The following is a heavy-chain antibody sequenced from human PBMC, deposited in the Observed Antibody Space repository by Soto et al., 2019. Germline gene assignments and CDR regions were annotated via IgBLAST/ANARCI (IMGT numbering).Heavy chain of an antibody. CDR1: GFTFSSYG. D-gene: IGHD6-19*01. J-gene: IGHJ4*02. CDR3: AKASIAVAGAFDY. Sequence: VQLVESGGGVVQPGRSLRLSCAASGFTFSSYGMHWVRQAPGKGLEWVAVISYDGSNKYYADSVKGRFTISRDNSKNTLYLQMNSLRAEDTAVYYCAKASIAVAGAFDYWGQGTLVTVSS. CDR2: ISYDGSNK. V-gene: IGHV3-30*18.